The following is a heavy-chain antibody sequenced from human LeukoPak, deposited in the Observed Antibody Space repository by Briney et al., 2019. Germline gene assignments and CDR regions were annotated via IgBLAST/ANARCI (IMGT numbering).Heavy chain of an antibody. CDR2: ISAYNGNT. D-gene: IGHD2-2*01. V-gene: IGHV1-18*01. CDR1: GYTFTSYG. CDR3: ARDSRAKQDIVVVPAADNWFDP. Sequence: GASVKVSCKASGYTFTSYGISWVRQAPGQGREWMGWISAYNGNTNYAQKLQGRVTMTTDTSTSTAYMELRSLRSDDTAVYYCARDSRAKQDIVVVPAADNWFDPWGQGTLVTVSS. J-gene: IGHJ5*02.